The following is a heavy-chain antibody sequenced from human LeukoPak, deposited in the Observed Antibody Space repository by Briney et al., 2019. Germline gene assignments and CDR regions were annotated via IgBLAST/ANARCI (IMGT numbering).Heavy chain of an antibody. J-gene: IGHJ6*03. CDR3: AREHNEGPGHYYYYMDV. D-gene: IGHD2-21*01. CDR1: GGSISSYY. Sequence: SETLSLTCTVSGGSISSYYWSWIRQPPGKGLEWIGYIYTSGSTNYNPSLKSRVTISVDTSKNQFSLKLSSVTAADTAVYYCAREHNEGPGHYYYYMDVWGKGATVTVSS. CDR2: IYTSGST. V-gene: IGHV4-4*09.